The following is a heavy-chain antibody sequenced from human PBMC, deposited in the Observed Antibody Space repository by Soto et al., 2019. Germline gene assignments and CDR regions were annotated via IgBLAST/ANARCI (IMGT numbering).Heavy chain of an antibody. CDR1: GFSLNSNGMC. Sequence: SGPTLVNPTQTLTLTCTFSGFSLNSNGMCVNWIRQPPGKALEWLALIDWDDDIYYSTSLKTRLTISRDTSKNQVVLTMTNVDPVDTATYYCARTSALPLGYPHGMDVWGQGTTVTVSS. CDR2: IDWDDDI. CDR3: ARTSALPLGYPHGMDV. V-gene: IGHV2-70*13. D-gene: IGHD7-27*01. J-gene: IGHJ6*02.